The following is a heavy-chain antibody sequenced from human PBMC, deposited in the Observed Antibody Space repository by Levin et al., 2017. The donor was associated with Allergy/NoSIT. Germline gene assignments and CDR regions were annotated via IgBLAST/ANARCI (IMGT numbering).Heavy chain of an antibody. V-gene: IGHV3-23*01. Sequence: GESLKISCAASGFTFSSYVFSWVRQAPGKGLEWVSTLGNSVGTTYYADSVRGRFTISRDNSKNTLYLQMNSLRAEDTAVYYCAKHRYPEIVVVVVAATLPFDYWGQGTLVTVSS. CDR3: AKHRYPEIVVVVVAATLPFDY. CDR1: GFTFSSYV. D-gene: IGHD2-15*01. CDR2: LGNSVGTT. J-gene: IGHJ4*02.